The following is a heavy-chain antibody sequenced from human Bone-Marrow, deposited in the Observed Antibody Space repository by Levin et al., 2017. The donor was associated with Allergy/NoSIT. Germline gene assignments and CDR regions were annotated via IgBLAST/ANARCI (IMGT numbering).Heavy chain of an antibody. CDR2: IKPKTDGATT. CDR3: VTHSQSIPVWFEGFANTRFDF. CDR1: GFTFSNAW. Sequence: GGSLRLSCAGSGFTFSNAWMTWVRQAPGKGLEWVGRIKPKTDGATTDYATHVKDRFIISREDTKDTVHLQMNSLKTEDTAVYFCVTHSQSIPVWFEGFANTRFDFWGQGILVTVSS. J-gene: IGHJ4*02. D-gene: IGHD3-10*01. V-gene: IGHV3-15*01.